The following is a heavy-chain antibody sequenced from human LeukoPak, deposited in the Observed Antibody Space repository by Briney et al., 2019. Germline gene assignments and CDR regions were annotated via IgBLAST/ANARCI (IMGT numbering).Heavy chain of an antibody. D-gene: IGHD5-18*01. V-gene: IGHV4-30-4*01. CDR2: IYYSGGT. CDR1: GGSISSGDYY. J-gene: IGHJ4*02. CDR3: ARDTAMVGFDY. Sequence: PSETLSLPCTVSGGSISSGDYYWSWIRQPPGKGLEWIGYIYYSGGTYYNPSLKSRVTISVDTSKNQFSLKLSSVTAADTAVYYCARDTAMVGFDYWGQGTLVTVSS.